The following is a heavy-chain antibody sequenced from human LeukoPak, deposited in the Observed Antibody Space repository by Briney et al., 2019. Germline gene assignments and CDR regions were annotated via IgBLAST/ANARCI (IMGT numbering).Heavy chain of an antibody. CDR2: ISAYNGNT. D-gene: IGHD3-10*01. J-gene: IGHJ4*02. Sequence: GASVKVSCKASGYTFTSYGISWVRQAPGRGLEWMGWISAYNGNTRYAQNLQGRVTLTTDTSTSTAYMEVRSLRSDDTAVYYCARAQTTGFGESLHYWGQGTLVTVSS. CDR3: ARAQTTGFGESLHY. CDR1: GYTFTSYG. V-gene: IGHV1-18*01.